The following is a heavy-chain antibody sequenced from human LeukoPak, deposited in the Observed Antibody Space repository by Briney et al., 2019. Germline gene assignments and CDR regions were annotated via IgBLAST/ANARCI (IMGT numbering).Heavy chain of an antibody. CDR3: ARLRNVGGNPHPFNV. J-gene: IGHJ3*01. CDR2: IHLSGTPT. Sequence: PGGSLRLSCAASGCDFSIYRMNWVRQAPGKGLEWVSYIHLSGTPTHYAEPVKGRFTISRDNAKKSLYLQMNSLRAEDTAVYYCARLRNVGGNPHPFNVWGQGTTVTVSS. V-gene: IGHV3-48*03. CDR1: GCDFSIYR. D-gene: IGHD4-23*01.